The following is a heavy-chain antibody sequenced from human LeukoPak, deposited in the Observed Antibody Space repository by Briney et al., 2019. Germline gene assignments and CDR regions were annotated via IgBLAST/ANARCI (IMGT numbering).Heavy chain of an antibody. D-gene: IGHD4-17*01. CDR1: GGSISSSY. CDR3: VRDVYGDPFDY. CDR2: IHSTEST. Sequence: SETLSLTCTVSGGSISSSYWSWIRQPPGKGLEWIGYIHSTESTIYNPSLKSRVTISVDTSKNQFSLKLSSVTAADTAVYYCVRDVYGDPFDYWGQGTLVTVSS. V-gene: IGHV4-59*01. J-gene: IGHJ4*02.